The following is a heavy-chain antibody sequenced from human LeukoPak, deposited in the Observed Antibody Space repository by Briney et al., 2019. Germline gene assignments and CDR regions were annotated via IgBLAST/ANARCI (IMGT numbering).Heavy chain of an antibody. D-gene: IGHD5/OR15-5a*01. V-gene: IGHV3-7*01. CDR1: GFTFDFYW. Sequence: GSLRLSCAASGFTFDFYWMSWVRQAPGKGLEWVANIKQDGTDKYYVDSVEGRFTISRDNAKNSLYLKMNSLRAEDTAVYYCARAGPWVSPVDSVLQYNYHMDVWGKGTTVTVSS. J-gene: IGHJ6*03. CDR3: ARAGPWVSPVDSVLQYNYHMDV. CDR2: IKQDGTDK.